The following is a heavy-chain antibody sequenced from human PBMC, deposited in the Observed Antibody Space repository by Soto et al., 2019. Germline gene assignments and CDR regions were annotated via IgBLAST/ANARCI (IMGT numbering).Heavy chain of an antibody. CDR2: IYPDDSDT. CDR1: GYIFTNYW. J-gene: IGHJ6*02. V-gene: IGHV5-51*01. D-gene: IGHD6-19*01. CDR3: ARSRRGAYSSGWYSPSGYYNYGIDV. Sequence: GESLKISCKGSGYIFTNYWIAWVRQMPGKGLEWIGIIYPDDSDTKYSPSLQGQVTISADTSISTAYLQWTSLKASDTAMYYCARSRRGAYSSGWYSPSGYYNYGIDVWGQGTKVTVSS.